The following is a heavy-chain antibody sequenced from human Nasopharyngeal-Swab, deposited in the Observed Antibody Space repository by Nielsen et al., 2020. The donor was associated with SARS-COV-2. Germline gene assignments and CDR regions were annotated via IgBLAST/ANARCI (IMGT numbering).Heavy chain of an antibody. CDR1: GGSISSSSYY. CDR2: IYYSGST. D-gene: IGHD2/OR15-2a*01. CDR3: ARGPEYALFDF. Sequence: SETLSLTCTVSGGSISSSSYYWGWIRQPPGKGLEWIGSIYYSGSTNYNPSLKSRVTISIDTSKNQFSLKLSSVTAADTAVYYCARGPEYALFDFWGQGTLVTVSS. V-gene: IGHV4-39*07. J-gene: IGHJ4*02.